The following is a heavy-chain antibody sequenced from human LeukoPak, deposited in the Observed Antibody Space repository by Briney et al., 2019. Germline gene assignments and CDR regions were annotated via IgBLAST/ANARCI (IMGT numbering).Heavy chain of an antibody. CDR2: IKSKSDGGTT. V-gene: IGHV3-15*01. Sequence: GGSLRLSCAASGFTFTNAWMSWVRQAPGKGLEGVGRIKSKSDGGTTAYAAPVKGRFTISRDDSKYTVYLQMNRLKTEDTAVYYCTTAPTVTTHRGYWGQGTLVTVSS. D-gene: IGHD4-17*01. CDR3: TTAPTVTTHRGY. CDR1: GFTFTNAW. J-gene: IGHJ4*02.